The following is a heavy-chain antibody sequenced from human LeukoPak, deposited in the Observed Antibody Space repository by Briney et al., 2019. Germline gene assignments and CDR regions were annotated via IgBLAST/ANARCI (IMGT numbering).Heavy chain of an antibody. D-gene: IGHD3-22*01. V-gene: IGHV1-18*01. CDR2: ISAYNGNT. CDR3: ARTYYYDSSGYYYGWYFDL. CDR1: GYTFTSYG. Sequence: ASVKVSCKASGYTFTSYGISWVRQAPGQGLEWMGWISAYNGNTNYAQKLQGRVTMTTDTSTSTAYMELRSLRSDDTAVYYCARTYYYDSSGYYYGWYFDLWGRGTLVTASS. J-gene: IGHJ2*01.